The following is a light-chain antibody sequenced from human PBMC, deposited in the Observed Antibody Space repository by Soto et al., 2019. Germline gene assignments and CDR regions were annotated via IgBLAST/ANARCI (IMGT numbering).Light chain of an antibody. J-gene: IGKJ5*01. CDR3: QQYSKWPIT. CDR2: GIS. V-gene: IGKV3-15*01. CDR1: QSVNSN. Sequence: EMVMTQSPAILSVSPGESATLSYRASQSVNSNYLAWYQQHPGQPPRLLIYGISTRATGIPARFSGSGSGTEFSLTISSLQSEDFAVYYCQQYSKWPITFGQGTRLEIK.